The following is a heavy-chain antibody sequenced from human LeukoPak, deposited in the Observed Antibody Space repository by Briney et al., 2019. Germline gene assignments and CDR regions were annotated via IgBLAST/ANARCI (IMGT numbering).Heavy chain of an antibody. CDR1: GFTFSSYG. J-gene: IGHJ4*02. CDR2: IWYDGTNK. Sequence: GGSLRLSCAASGFTFSSYGMHWVRQAPGKGLEWVAVIWYDGTNKYYTDSVKGRFTISRDNSKNTLYLQMDSLRAEDTAVYYCGRTTQSDYWGQGTLVTVSS. V-gene: IGHV3-33*01. CDR3: GRTTQSDY. D-gene: IGHD1-14*01.